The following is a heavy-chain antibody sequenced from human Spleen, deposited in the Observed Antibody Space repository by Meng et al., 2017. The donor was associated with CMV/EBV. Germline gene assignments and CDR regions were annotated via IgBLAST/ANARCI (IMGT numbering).Heavy chain of an antibody. CDR3: ARGFGLGFWSGYYAPFDY. CDR2: INYSGST. V-gene: IGHV4-34*01. Sequence: SETLSLTCAVYGGSFSGYYWSWIRQPPGKGLEWIGEINYSGSTNYNPSLKSRVTISVDTSKNQFSLKLSSVTAADTAVYYCARGFGLGFWSGYYAPFDYWGQGTLVTVSS. CDR1: GGSFSGYY. J-gene: IGHJ4*02. D-gene: IGHD3-3*01.